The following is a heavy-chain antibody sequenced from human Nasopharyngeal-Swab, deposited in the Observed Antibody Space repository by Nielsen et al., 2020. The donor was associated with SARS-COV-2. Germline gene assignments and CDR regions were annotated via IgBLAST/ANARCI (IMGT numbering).Heavy chain of an antibody. CDR3: ARGFSGLSALLCSSTSCLDAFDI. D-gene: IGHD2-2*01. Sequence: ASVKVSCKASGYTFTSYYMHWVRQAPGQGLEWMGIINPSGGSTSYAQKFQGRVTMTRDTSTSTVYMELRSLRSDDTAVYYCARGFSGLSALLCSSTSCLDAFDIWGQGTMVTVSS. CDR1: GYTFTSYY. V-gene: IGHV1-46*01. J-gene: IGHJ3*02. CDR2: INPSGGST.